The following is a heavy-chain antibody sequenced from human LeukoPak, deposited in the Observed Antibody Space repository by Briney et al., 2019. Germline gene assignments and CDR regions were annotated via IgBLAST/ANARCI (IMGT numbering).Heavy chain of an antibody. Sequence: SETLSLTCTVSGGSISSSTYYGGWIRQPPGKGLEWIGSIFYSGNTYYNPSLKSRVTISVDTSKNQFSLKLSSVTAADTAVYYCARGVYGGKWGDYWGQGTLVTVSS. D-gene: IGHD4-23*01. V-gene: IGHV4-39*07. J-gene: IGHJ4*02. CDR1: GGSISSSTYY. CDR3: ARGVYGGKWGDY. CDR2: IFYSGNT.